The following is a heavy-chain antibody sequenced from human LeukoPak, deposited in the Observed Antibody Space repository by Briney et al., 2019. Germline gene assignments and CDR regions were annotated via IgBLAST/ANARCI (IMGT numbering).Heavy chain of an antibody. CDR1: GGSISSGGYS. Sequence: SETLSLTCAVSGGSISSGGYSWSWIRQPPGKGLEWIGYTYHSGSTYYNPSLKSRVTISVDRSKNQFSLKLSSVAAADTAVYYCARGSVLYYFDYWGQGTLVTVSS. D-gene: IGHD3-3*01. J-gene: IGHJ4*02. V-gene: IGHV4-30-2*01. CDR2: TYHSGST. CDR3: ARGSVLYYFDY.